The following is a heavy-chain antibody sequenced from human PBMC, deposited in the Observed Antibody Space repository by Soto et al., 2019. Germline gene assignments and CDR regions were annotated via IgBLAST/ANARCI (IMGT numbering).Heavy chain of an antibody. D-gene: IGHD6-19*01. J-gene: IGHJ1*01. CDR3: AKDLQQWLDPAEYFQH. CDR1: GFTFSSYA. V-gene: IGHV3-23*01. Sequence: GGSLRLSCAASGFTFSSYAMSWVRQAPGKGLEWVSAISGSGGSTYYADSVKGRFTISRDNSKNTLYLQMNSLRAEDTAVYYCAKDLQQWLDPAEYFQHWGQGTLVTVSS. CDR2: ISGSGGST.